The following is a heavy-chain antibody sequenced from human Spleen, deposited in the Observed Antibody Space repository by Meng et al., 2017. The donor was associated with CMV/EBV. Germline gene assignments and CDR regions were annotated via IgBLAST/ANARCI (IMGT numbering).Heavy chain of an antibody. CDR2: INPSGGST. CDR3: ARDSVRGYDFWSGYLDS. V-gene: IGHV1-46*01. D-gene: IGHD3-3*01. Sequence: ASVKVSCKASGYTFISYHLHWVRQAPGQGLEWMGIINPSGGSTRYAQKFRGRVTMTRDTATSTVYMELSSLRSEDTAIYYCARDSVRGYDFWSGYLDSWGQGTLVTVS. J-gene: IGHJ4*02. CDR1: GYTFISYH.